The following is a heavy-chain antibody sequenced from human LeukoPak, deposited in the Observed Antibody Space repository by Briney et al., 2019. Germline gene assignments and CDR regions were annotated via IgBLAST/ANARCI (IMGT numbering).Heavy chain of an antibody. Sequence: APVKVSCKASGYSFTDYFMQWVRHAPGQGLEWMGWINPNSGGTSYAQKFQGRVTMTRDTSISTAYMELSRLRSDDTAVYYCARDYELGTAGTAYEYFDYWGQGTLVTVSS. V-gene: IGHV1-2*02. J-gene: IGHJ4*02. CDR1: GYSFTDYF. CDR3: ARDYELGTAGTAYEYFDY. D-gene: IGHD1-1*01. CDR2: INPNSGGT.